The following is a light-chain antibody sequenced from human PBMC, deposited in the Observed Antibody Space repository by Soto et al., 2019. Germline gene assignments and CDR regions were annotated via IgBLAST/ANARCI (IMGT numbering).Light chain of an antibody. J-gene: IGLJ2*01. CDR2: DVS. CDR3: SSYTSSLVV. Sequence: QSVLTPPASVSGSPGQSITISCTGTSSDVGGYNYVSWYQQHPGKAPKLMIYDVSNRPSGVSNRFSGSKSGNTASLTISGLQAEDEADYYCSSYTSSLVVFGGGTKVTVL. CDR1: SSDVGGYNY. V-gene: IGLV2-14*01.